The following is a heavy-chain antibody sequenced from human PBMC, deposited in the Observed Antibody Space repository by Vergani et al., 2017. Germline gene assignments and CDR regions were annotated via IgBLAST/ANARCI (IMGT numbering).Heavy chain of an antibody. D-gene: IGHD6-6*01. J-gene: IGHJ4*02. Sequence: QVQLVQSGAEVKKPGSSVKVSCKASGGTFSSYTINWVRQAPGQGLEWMGGIIPIFGTSNYAQKFQGRVTITADESTSTAYMELSSLRPEDTAVYYCATIGIAARRQRDYWGQGTLVTVSS. CDR1: GGTFSSYT. V-gene: IGHV1-69*01. CDR3: ATIGIAARRQRDY. CDR2: IIPIFGTS.